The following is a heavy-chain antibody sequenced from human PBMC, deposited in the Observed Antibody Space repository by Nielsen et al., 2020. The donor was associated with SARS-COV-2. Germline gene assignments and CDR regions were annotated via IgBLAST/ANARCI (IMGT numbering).Heavy chain of an antibody. V-gene: IGHV3-73*01. CDR3: ARISPILDSYYDAFDI. CDR1: GFTFDDYA. J-gene: IGHJ3*02. D-gene: IGHD3-22*01. Sequence: GESLKISCAASGFTFDDYAMQWVRQASGKGLEWVGRIRSKDNNYATTYGASVKGRFTISRDDSKNTAYLQMNSLEIEDTGVYYCARISPILDSYYDAFDIWGQGTMVTVSS. CDR2: IRSKDNNYAT.